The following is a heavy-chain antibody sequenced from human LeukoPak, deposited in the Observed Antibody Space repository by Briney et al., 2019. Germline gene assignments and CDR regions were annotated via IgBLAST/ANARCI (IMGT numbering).Heavy chain of an antibody. V-gene: IGHV3-21*01. Sequence: KPGGSLRLSCGASGFTFSSYSMNWVRQAPGKGPEWVSSISCSSSYIYYADSVKGRFTVSRDNAKNSLYLQMNSLRAEDTAVYYCAREEGTDCGGDCYSGYWGQGTLVTVSS. D-gene: IGHD2-21*02. CDR1: GFTFSSYS. CDR3: AREEGTDCGGDCYSGY. J-gene: IGHJ4*02. CDR2: ISCSSSYI.